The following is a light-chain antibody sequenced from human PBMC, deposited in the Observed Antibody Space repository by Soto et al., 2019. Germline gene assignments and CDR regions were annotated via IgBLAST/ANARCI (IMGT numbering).Light chain of an antibody. CDR1: ESIARH. CDR3: QQNSTALSIT. Sequence: DIQMTQSPSSLSASVGDRVTITCRASESIARHLNWYQQKPGKAPKLLIYAASSLQNGVPSRFRGGGSGTDFTLTIINLQPEDVATSYCQQNSTALSITFGQGTRLEIK. J-gene: IGKJ5*01. CDR2: AAS. V-gene: IGKV1-39*01.